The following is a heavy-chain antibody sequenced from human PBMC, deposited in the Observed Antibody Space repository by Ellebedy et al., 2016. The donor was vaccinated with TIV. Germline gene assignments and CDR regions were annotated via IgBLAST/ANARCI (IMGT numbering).Heavy chain of an antibody. V-gene: IGHV1-18*04. D-gene: IGHD1-26*01. CDR3: ARERSGSGSYYNYFGMDV. Sequence: AASVKVSCKASGYTFTGYGICWVRQAPGQGLEWMGWISTYNGNTNFAQKVQGRVTMTTDTSTSTAYMEPRSLRSDDTAVYYCARERSGSGSYYNYFGMDVWGQGTTVTVSS. CDR2: ISTYNGNT. CDR1: GYTFTGYG. J-gene: IGHJ6*02.